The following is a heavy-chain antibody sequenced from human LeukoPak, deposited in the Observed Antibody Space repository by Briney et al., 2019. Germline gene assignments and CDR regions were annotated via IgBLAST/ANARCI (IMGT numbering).Heavy chain of an antibody. CDR3: ARVGDHFHWYLDL. D-gene: IGHD5-24*01. CDR1: GFTVSTKY. J-gene: IGHJ2*01. Sequence: PGGSLRLSCAASGFTVSTKYMNWVRQAPGKGLEWVSILYSGSDTYYADSVKGRFTISRDSSKNTLFLHMNSLRAEDTAVYYCARVGDHFHWYLDLWGRGTLVTVSS. V-gene: IGHV3-53*01. CDR2: LYSGSDT.